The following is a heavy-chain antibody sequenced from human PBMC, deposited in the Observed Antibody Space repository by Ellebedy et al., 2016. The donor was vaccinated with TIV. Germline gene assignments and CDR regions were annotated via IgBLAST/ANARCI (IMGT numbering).Heavy chain of an antibody. CDR2: TKQDGGEK. CDR3: AREGTGIFDW. Sequence: PGGSLRLSCAASGFTSSSYWMSWVRQAPGKGLEWVANTKQDGGEKYYVDSVKGRFTVSRDNAKNSLSLQMSSLRAEDTAVYYCAREGTGIFDWWGQGTLVTVSS. D-gene: IGHD3-9*01. V-gene: IGHV3-7*03. J-gene: IGHJ4*02. CDR1: GFTSSSYW.